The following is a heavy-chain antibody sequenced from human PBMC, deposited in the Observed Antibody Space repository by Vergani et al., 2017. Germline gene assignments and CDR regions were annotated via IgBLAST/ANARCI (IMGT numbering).Heavy chain of an antibody. CDR3: AKVDVYYYGMDV. J-gene: IGHJ6*02. V-gene: IGHV3-23*01. CDR1: GITFSRSA. Sequence: EVQRLEPGGDLVQPGGSLRLSCAASGITFSRSAMRGVRRCPGKGQEWASAICGSGGRTYYADSVKGRFTISRDNSKNTLYLQMNSLGAEDTAVYYCAKVDVYYYGMDVWGQGTTVTVSS. D-gene: IGHD3-16*01. CDR2: ICGSGGRT.